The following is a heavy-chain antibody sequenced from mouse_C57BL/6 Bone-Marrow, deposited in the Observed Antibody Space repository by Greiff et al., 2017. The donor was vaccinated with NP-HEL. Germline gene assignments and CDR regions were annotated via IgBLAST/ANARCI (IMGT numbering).Heavy chain of an antibody. V-gene: IGHV1-22*01. Sequence: VQLQQSGPELVKPGASVKMSCKASGYTFTDYNMHWVKQSHGKSLEWIGYINPNNGGTSYNQKFKGKATLTVNKSSSTAYMELRSLTSEDSAVYYCARRGYDGSSPFAYWGQGTLVTVSA. D-gene: IGHD1-1*01. CDR1: GYTFTDYN. J-gene: IGHJ3*01. CDR2: INPNNGGT. CDR3: ARRGYDGSSPFAY.